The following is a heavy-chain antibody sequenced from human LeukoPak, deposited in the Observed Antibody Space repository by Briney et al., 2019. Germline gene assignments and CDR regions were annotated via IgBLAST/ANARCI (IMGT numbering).Heavy chain of an antibody. CDR3: ASSGYYGSGSYFEY. Sequence: SATLSHTCTVSGGSISSYYWSWIRQPAGRGLEWIGRIYTSGNTNYNPSLKSRVTMSVDASKKQFSLKLSSVTAADSAVYYCASSGYYGSGSYFEYWGQGTLVTVSS. D-gene: IGHD3-10*01. CDR2: IYTSGNT. V-gene: IGHV4-4*07. J-gene: IGHJ4*02. CDR1: GGSISSYY.